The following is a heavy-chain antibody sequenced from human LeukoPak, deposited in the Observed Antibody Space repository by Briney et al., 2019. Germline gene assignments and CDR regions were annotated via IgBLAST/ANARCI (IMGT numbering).Heavy chain of an antibody. V-gene: IGHV4-39*07. Sequence: SETLSLTCIVSGGSINSNIYSWGWIRQPPGKGLEWIGSMYYSGSTYYNPSLKSRVTISVDTSKNQLSLKLSSVTAADTAVYYCARGPDYYGSNLDFDYWGQGTPVTVSS. CDR3: ARGPDYYGSNLDFDY. CDR1: GGSINSNIYS. D-gene: IGHD3-10*01. CDR2: MYYSGST. J-gene: IGHJ4*02.